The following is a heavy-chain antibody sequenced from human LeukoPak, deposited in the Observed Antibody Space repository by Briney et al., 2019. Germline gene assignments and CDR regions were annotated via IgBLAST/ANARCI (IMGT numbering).Heavy chain of an antibody. CDR1: GYSISSASY. Sequence: SETLSLTWAVSGYSISSASYWGWIRQPPGKGLEWIGNIYHSGSPYYNPSLKSRVTISVDTSKNQFSLKLSSVTAADTAVYYCARPISSQGYFGVVIDWGQGTLVTVSS. J-gene: IGHJ4*02. CDR3: ARPISSQGYFGVVID. CDR2: IYHSGSP. D-gene: IGHD3-3*01. V-gene: IGHV4-38-2*01.